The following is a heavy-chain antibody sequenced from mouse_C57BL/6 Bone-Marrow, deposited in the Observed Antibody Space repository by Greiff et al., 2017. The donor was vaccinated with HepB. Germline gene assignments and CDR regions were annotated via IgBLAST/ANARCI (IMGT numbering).Heavy chain of an antibody. J-gene: IGHJ2*01. Sequence: VQLVESGAELARPGASVKLSCKASGYTFTSYGISWVKQRTGQGLEWIGEIYPRSGNTYYNEKFKGKATLTADKSSSTSYMELRSLTSEDSAVYFCARWDYDLLDYWGQGTTLTVSS. D-gene: IGHD2-4*01. CDR2: IYPRSGNT. CDR1: GYTFTSYG. CDR3: ARWDYDLLDY. V-gene: IGHV1-81*01.